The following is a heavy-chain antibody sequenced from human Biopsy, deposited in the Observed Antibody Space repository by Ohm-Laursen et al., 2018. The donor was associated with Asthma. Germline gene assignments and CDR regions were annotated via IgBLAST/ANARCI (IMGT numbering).Heavy chain of an antibody. J-gene: IGHJ4*02. Sequence: PSETLSLTCFVSGGSISSGAYYWSWVRQPPGKGLEWIGYIYYIGSTYYNPSLKSRVAISLDTSKNQFSLKLSSVTAADTAVYFCARRGGVRRYFDYWGQGTLVTVSS. V-gene: IGHV4-30-4*01. CDR3: ARRGGVRRYFDY. CDR1: GGSISSGAYY. CDR2: IYYIGST. D-gene: IGHD3-16*01.